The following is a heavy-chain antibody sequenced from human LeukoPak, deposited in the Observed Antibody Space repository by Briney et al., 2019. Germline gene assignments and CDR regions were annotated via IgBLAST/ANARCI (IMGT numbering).Heavy chain of an antibody. J-gene: IGHJ4*02. Sequence: GGSLRLSCTAVGFNVADYAMSWFRQAPGKGLEWVGFIRSEAYGGTTEYAASVTGRFTISTDESKNIAYLQMNSLKTEDTAVYYCSRGGLYFDSSGYYAYWGQGTLVTVSS. V-gene: IGHV3-49*03. CDR2: IRSEAYGGTT. D-gene: IGHD3-22*01. CDR3: SRGGLYFDSSGYYAY. CDR1: GFNVADYA.